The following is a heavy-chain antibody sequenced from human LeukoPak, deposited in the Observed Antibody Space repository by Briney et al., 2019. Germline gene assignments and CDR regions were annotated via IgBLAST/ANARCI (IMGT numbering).Heavy chain of an antibody. CDR2: ISGSGGST. Sequence: GGSLRLSCAASGFTVSSNYMSWVRQAPGKGLEWVSTISGSGGSTYSTDSVKGRFTISRDNSKSTLYLQMNSLRVEDTAIYYCAKGGPQFFDYWGQGTLVTVSS. CDR3: AKGGPQFFDY. CDR1: GFTVSSNY. V-gene: IGHV3-23*01. D-gene: IGHD5-24*01. J-gene: IGHJ4*02.